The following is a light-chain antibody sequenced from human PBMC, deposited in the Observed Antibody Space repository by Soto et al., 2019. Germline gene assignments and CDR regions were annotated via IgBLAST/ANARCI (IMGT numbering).Light chain of an antibody. V-gene: IGLV2-14*01. J-gene: IGLJ2*01. CDR1: SSDVDGYKY. Sequence: QSALTQPASVSGSPGQSIIISCTGTSSDVDGYKYVSWYQQHPGKAPKLMIYEVSNRPSGVSNRFSGSKSGNTASLTISGLQAEDEADYYCCSYTSSSTLVLFGGGTKLTVL. CDR2: EVS. CDR3: CSYTSSSTLVL.